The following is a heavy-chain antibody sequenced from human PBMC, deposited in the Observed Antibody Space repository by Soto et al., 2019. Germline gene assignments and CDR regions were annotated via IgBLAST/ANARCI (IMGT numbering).Heavy chain of an antibody. CDR2: SYYSGST. D-gene: IGHD1-26*01. V-gene: IGHV4-59*01. Sequence: QVHLQESGPGLVKPSETLSLTCTVSGASIRNYYWSWIRQPPGKGLEWIGFSYYSGSTNYNPSLNRRVTMSVDTYKNQFSLKLTSVTAADTAVYYCARDPNGSPHFDYWGQGILVTVSS. CDR1: GASIRNYY. J-gene: IGHJ4*02. CDR3: ARDPNGSPHFDY.